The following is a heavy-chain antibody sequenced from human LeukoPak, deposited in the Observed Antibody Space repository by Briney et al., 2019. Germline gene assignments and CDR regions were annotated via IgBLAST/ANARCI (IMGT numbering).Heavy chain of an antibody. J-gene: IGHJ6*02. D-gene: IGHD3-9*01. CDR2: MNPNSGNT. V-gene: IGHV1-8*03. Sequence: ASVKVSCKASGYTFTSYDINWVRQATGQGLEWMGWMNPNSGNTGYAQKFQGRVTITRNTSISTAYMELSSLRSEDTAVYYCARSGQDILTGYYNYYYYGMDVWGQGTTVTVSS. CDR3: ARSGQDILTGYYNYYYYGMDV. CDR1: GYTFTSYD.